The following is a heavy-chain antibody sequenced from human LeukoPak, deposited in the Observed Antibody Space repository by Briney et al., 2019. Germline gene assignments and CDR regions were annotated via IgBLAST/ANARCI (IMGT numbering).Heavy chain of an antibody. V-gene: IGHV3-23*01. CDR1: GFTFSSYA. J-gene: IGHJ4*02. Sequence: PGGSLRLSCAASGFTFSSYAMRWVRPAPAKALAWVSAISGSGGSTYYADSVKGRFTISRDNSKNTLYLQMNSLRAEDTAVYYCAKVPMVTTVTVFDYWGQGTLVTVSS. D-gene: IGHD4-17*01. CDR2: ISGSGGST. CDR3: AKVPMVTTVTVFDY.